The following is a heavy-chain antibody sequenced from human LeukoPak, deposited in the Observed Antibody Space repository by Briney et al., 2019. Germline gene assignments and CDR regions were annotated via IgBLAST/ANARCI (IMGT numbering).Heavy chain of an antibody. CDR1: GFTFSYYG. CDR3: ASAPTPSDY. D-gene: IGHD2-15*01. Sequence: GGSLRLSCAASGFTFSYYGMHWVRQAPGKGLEWVAVIWYDGSNKYYADSVKGRFTISRDNAKNSLYLQMNSLRAEDTAVNYCASAPTPSDYWGQGTLVTVSS. V-gene: IGHV3-33*03. J-gene: IGHJ4*02. CDR2: IWYDGSNK.